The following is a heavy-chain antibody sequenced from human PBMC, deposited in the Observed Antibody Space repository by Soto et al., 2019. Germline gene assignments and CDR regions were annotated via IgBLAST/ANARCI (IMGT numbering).Heavy chain of an antibody. CDR1: GFTFSSYS. Sequence: GGSLRLSCAASGFTFSSYSMNWVRQAPGKGLEWVSSISSSSSYIYYADSVKGRFTISRDNAKNSLYLQMNSLRAEDTAVYYCARGTGIAAAGTSYWGQGTLVTVSS. J-gene: IGHJ4*02. V-gene: IGHV3-21*01. CDR3: ARGTGIAAAGTSY. D-gene: IGHD6-13*01. CDR2: ISSSSSYI.